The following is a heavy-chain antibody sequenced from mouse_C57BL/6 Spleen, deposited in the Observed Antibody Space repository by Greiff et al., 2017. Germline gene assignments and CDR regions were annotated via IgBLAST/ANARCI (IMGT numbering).Heavy chain of an antibody. CDR1: GFSLTSYG. Sequence: QVQLKESGPGLVQPSQSLSITCTVSGFSLTSYGVHWVRQSPGKGLEWLGVIWSGGSTDYNAAFISRLSNSKDTSKSQVFFKMNRLQADDTAIYYCDRKGNDGYPSFAYWGQGTLVTVSA. D-gene: IGHD2-3*01. CDR3: DRKGNDGYPSFAY. J-gene: IGHJ3*01. CDR2: IWSGGST. V-gene: IGHV2-2*01.